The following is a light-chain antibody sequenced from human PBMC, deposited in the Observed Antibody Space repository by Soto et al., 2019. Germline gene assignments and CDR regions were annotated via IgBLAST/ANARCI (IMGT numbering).Light chain of an antibody. Sequence: DIVMTQSPDSLAVSLGERATINCKSSQSLLYRSNNKNYLAWYQQKPGLPPKLLIYWASTRESGVPDRFSGSGSGTDFTLTISSLQSEDVAVYYCQQYYASLQTFCPGTKVDIK. J-gene: IGKJ3*01. V-gene: IGKV4-1*01. CDR2: WAS. CDR3: QQYYASLQT. CDR1: QSLLYRSNNKNY.